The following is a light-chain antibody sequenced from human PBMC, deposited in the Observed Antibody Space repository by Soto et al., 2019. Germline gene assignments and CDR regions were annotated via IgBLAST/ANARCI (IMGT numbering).Light chain of an antibody. CDR1: QSISSY. Sequence: DIQMTQSPSSLSASVGDRVTITGRASQSISSYLNWYQQKPGKAPKLLIYKASTLKSGVPSRFSGSGSGTEFTLTSSSLQPDDFATYYCQHYNSYSEAFGQGTKVDIK. V-gene: IGKV1-5*03. CDR3: QHYNSYSEA. CDR2: KAS. J-gene: IGKJ1*01.